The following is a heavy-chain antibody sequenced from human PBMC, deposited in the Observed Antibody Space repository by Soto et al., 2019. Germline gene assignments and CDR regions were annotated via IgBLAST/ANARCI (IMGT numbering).Heavy chain of an antibody. V-gene: IGHV3-23*01. CDR3: ARKVPGSTTRPDYWYFDL. Sequence: EVQLLESGGGLVQPGGSLRLSCAASGFTFISYAMNWVRQAPGKGLQWVSAISGGGDSTFYADSVNGRFTISRDNSRKTVTRKMTSLGADDTAVYAFARKVPGSTTRPDYWYFDLWGRATLVTVSS. CDR1: GFTFISYA. J-gene: IGHJ2*01. D-gene: IGHD3-10*01. CDR2: ISGGGDST.